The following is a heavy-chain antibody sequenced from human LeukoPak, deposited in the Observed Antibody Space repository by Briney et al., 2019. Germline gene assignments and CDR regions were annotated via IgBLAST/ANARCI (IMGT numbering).Heavy chain of an antibody. CDR3: ARGPTKNYFDS. CDR1: GGSISSSTYY. Sequence: SETLSLTCTVSGGSISSSTYYWDWIRQPPGKGLEWIGNFYDSGSTWYNPSLKSRVTISGDTSKNQFSLKLTSVTAADTAVYYCARGPTKNYFDSWGQGTVVTVSS. V-gene: IGHV4-39*01. CDR2: FYDSGST. J-gene: IGHJ4*02.